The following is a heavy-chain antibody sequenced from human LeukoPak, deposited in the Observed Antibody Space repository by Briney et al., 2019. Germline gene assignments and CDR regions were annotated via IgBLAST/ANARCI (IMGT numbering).Heavy chain of an antibody. V-gene: IGHV3-30*18. Sequence: GRSLRLSCAASGFTFSSYGMHWVRQAPGKGLEWVAVISYDGSNKYYADSVKGRFTISRDNSKNTLYLQMNSLRAEDTAVYYCAKWEPGTASYYYYGMDVWGQGTTVTVSS. CDR3: AKWEPGTASYYYYGMDV. CDR2: ISYDGSNK. D-gene: IGHD1-14*01. J-gene: IGHJ6*02. CDR1: GFTFSSYG.